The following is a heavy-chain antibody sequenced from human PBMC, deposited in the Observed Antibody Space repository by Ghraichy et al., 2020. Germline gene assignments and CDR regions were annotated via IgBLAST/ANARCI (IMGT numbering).Heavy chain of an antibody. J-gene: IGHJ4*02. Sequence: ASVKVSCKASGGTFSSYAISWVRQAPGQGLEWMGGISAYNGNTNYAQKLQGRVTMTTDTSTSTAYMELRSLRSDDTAVYYCARDQRYSSGWYYFDYWGQGTLVTVSS. CDR3: ARDQRYSSGWYYFDY. CDR1: GGTFSSYA. D-gene: IGHD6-19*01. CDR2: ISAYNGNT. V-gene: IGHV1-18*01.